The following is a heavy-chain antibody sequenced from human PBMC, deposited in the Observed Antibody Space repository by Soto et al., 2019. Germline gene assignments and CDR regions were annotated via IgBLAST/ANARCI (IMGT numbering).Heavy chain of an antibody. V-gene: IGHV4-30-4*01. CDR1: GGSISGGVHS. D-gene: IGHD2-8*01. CDR2: IFDSGRT. Sequence: QVQLQESGPGLVKPSETLSLTCTVSGGSISGGVHSWSWIRQPPGKGLEWIGHIFDSGRTYYNPYLKSRLTISVDTSKNQFSLRLSSVTAADTAVYYCAREIMPLTNDWYFDLWGRGTLVTVSS. J-gene: IGHJ2*01. CDR3: AREIMPLTNDWYFDL.